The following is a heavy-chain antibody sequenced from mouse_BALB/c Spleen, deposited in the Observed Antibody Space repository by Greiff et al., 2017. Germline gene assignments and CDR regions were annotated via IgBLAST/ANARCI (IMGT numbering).Heavy chain of an antibody. CDR3: TRSRYYGKDFDY. D-gene: IGHD1-1*01. CDR2: IYPGNSDT. Sequence: VQLKESGTVLARPGASVKMSCKASGYTFTSYWMHWVKQRPGQGLEWIGAIYPGNSDTSYNQKFKGKAKLTAVTSTSTAYMELSSLTNEDSAVYYCTRSRYYGKDFDYWGQGTTLTVSS. V-gene: IGHV1-5*01. CDR1: GYTFTSYW. J-gene: IGHJ2*01.